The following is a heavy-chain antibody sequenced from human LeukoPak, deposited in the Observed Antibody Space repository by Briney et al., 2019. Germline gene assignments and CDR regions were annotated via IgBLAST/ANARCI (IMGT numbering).Heavy chain of an antibody. CDR2: ISSSSSYT. D-gene: IGHD3-10*01. Sequence: PGRSLRLSCAASGFTFSDYYMSWIRQAPRKGLEWVSYISSSSSYTNYADSVKGRFTISRDNAKNSLYLQMNSLRAEDTAVYYCARDLAPEFLWFGESQNAFDIWGQGTMVTVSS. CDR3: ARDLAPEFLWFGESQNAFDI. CDR1: GFTFSDYY. V-gene: IGHV3-11*05. J-gene: IGHJ3*02.